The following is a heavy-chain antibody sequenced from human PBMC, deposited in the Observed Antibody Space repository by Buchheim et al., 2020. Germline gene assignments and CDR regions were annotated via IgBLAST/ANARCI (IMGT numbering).Heavy chain of an antibody. CDR3: ARATHYYDSSGGQPFDY. J-gene: IGHJ4*02. V-gene: IGHV3-7*03. CDR2: IKQDGSEK. CDR1: GFTFSSYW. D-gene: IGHD3-22*01. Sequence: EVQLLESGGGLVQPGGSLRLSCAASGFTFSSYWMSWVRQAPGKGLEWVANIKQDGSEKYYVDSVKGRFTISRDNAKNSLYLQMNSLRAEDTAVYYCARATHYYDSSGGQPFDYWGQGTL.